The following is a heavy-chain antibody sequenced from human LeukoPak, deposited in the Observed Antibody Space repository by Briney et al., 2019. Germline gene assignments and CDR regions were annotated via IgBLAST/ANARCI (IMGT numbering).Heavy chain of an antibody. D-gene: IGHD2/OR15-2a*01. CDR3: VSFYEAY. V-gene: IGHV3-74*01. CDR1: GFDFSSNW. J-gene: IGHJ4*02. Sequence: GGSLRLSCAASGFDFSSNWMHWVRQAPGKGLVWVSHINSDGSWTSYADSVKGRFTISKDNAKNTVYLQMNNLRAEDTAVYYCVSFYEAYWGRGTLVTVSS. CDR2: INSDGSWT.